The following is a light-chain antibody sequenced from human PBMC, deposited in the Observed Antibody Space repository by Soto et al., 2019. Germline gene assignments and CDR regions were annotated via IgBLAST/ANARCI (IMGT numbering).Light chain of an antibody. Sequence: QMTQSPSSLSASMGEKIIITCRASRDVGSDVSWYQQKPGQAPKLLIYAASNLYTGVPSRFSGSRSGTEFTLTISSLQPEDFASYYCLQDYGDSWTFGQGTKV. CDR1: RDVGSD. J-gene: IGKJ1*01. V-gene: IGKV1-6*01. CDR3: LQDYGDSWT. CDR2: AAS.